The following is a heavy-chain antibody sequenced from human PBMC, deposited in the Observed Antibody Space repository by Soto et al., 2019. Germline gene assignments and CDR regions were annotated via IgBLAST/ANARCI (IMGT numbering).Heavy chain of an antibody. Sequence: QVQLQESGPGLVKPSETLSLTCTVSGTSVSSNSNHWSWVRQPPGKGLEWIGYIYYDGTTNYNPSLKNRVTISLDTSKNQFSLKVTSVTAGDTAVYYCARRVGATPPRDWGQGTLVTVSS. D-gene: IGHD1-26*01. CDR2: IYYDGTT. J-gene: IGHJ4*02. CDR1: GTSVSSNSNH. V-gene: IGHV4-61*01. CDR3: ARRVGATPPRD.